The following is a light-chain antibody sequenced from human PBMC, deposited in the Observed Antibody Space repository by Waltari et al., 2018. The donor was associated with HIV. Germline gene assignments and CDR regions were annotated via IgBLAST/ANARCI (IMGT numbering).Light chain of an antibody. CDR2: RNT. Sequence: QSVLTQPPSASGTPGQRVTISCSGSSSNVGSNPVNWYQQFPGTAPKLRLYRNTQRPSGVPDRFSCSTSGTSASLAISGLQSADEADYYCVTWDDSLNAYWVFGGGTKLTV. CDR1: SSNVGSNP. CDR3: VTWDDSLNAYWV. V-gene: IGLV1-44*01. J-gene: IGLJ3*02.